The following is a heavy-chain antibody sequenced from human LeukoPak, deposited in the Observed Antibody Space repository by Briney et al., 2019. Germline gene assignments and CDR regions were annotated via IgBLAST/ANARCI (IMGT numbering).Heavy chain of an antibody. CDR3: ARDRVTIFWPPSYYFDY. CDR2: ISYDGSNK. D-gene: IGHD3-9*01. J-gene: IGHJ4*02. Sequence: GGSLRLSCAASGFTFSSYAMHWVRQAPGKGLEWVAVISYDGSNKYYADSVKGRFTISRDNSKNTLYLQMNSLRAEDTAVYYCARDRVTIFWPPSYYFDYWGQGTLVTVSS. V-gene: IGHV3-30-3*01. CDR1: GFTFSSYA.